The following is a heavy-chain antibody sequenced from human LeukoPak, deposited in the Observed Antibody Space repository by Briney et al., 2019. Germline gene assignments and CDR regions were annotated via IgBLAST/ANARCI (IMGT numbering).Heavy chain of an antibody. CDR3: ARVERIVVVPAYWFDP. CDR1: GYTFTGYY. CDR2: INPNSGGT. J-gene: IGHJ5*02. D-gene: IGHD2-2*01. V-gene: IGHV1-2*02. Sequence: ASVKASCKASGYTFTGYYMHWVRQAPGQGLEWMGWINPNSGGTNYAQKFQGRVTMTRDTSISTAYMELSRLRSDDTAVYYCARVERIVVVPAYWFDPWGQGTLVTVSS.